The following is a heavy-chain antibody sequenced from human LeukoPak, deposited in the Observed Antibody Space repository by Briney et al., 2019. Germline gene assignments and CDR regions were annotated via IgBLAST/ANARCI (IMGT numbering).Heavy chain of an antibody. CDR3: ARRTGAGAFDI. D-gene: IGHD1-1*01. Sequence: ASVKVSCKASGYTFTSYGISWVRQAPGQGLEWMGWITTYNGNTNYPQRLQGRVTMTTDTSTSTAYMELRGLRSDDTAVYYCARRTGAGAFDIWGQGTMVTVSS. CDR2: ITTYNGNT. V-gene: IGHV1-18*01. J-gene: IGHJ3*02. CDR1: GYTFTSYG.